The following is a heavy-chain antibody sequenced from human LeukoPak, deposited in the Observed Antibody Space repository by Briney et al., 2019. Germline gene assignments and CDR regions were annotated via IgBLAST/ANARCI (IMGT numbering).Heavy chain of an antibody. V-gene: IGHV3-48*03. CDR2: TTTSGGFK. D-gene: IGHD2-2*01. J-gene: IGHJ6*04. Sequence: GGSLRLSCAASGFIFSNYEMNWVRQAPGKGLEWISYTTTSGGFKIYADSVKGRFTISRDNSKNTLYLQMNSLRAEDTAVYYCARDPSHQLLYYYGMDVWGKGTTVTVSS. CDR3: ARDPSHQLLYYYGMDV. CDR1: GFIFSNYE.